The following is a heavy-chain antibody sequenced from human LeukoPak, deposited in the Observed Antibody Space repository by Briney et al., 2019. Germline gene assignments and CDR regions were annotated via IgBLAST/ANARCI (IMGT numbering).Heavy chain of an antibody. CDR3: AKDQQWLVLGY. CDR1: GFTFSSYA. V-gene: IGHV3-30*04. J-gene: IGHJ4*02. Sequence: GGSLRPSCAASGFTFSSYAMHWVRQAPGKGLEWVAVISYDGSNKYYADSVKGRFTISRDNSKNTLYLQMNSLRAEDTAVYYCAKDQQWLVLGYWGQGTLVTVSS. CDR2: ISYDGSNK. D-gene: IGHD6-19*01.